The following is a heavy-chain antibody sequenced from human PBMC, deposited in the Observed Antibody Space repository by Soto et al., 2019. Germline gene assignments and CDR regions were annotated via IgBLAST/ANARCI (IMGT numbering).Heavy chain of an antibody. V-gene: IGHV4-31*03. CDR3: AREPRDGYNYIGYYFDY. J-gene: IGHJ4*02. CDR1: GGSISSGGYY. Sequence: SETLSLTCTVSGGSISSGGYYWSWIRQHPGKGLEWIWYIYYSGSTYYNPSLKSRVTISVDTSRNQFSLKLSSVTAADTAVYYCAREPRDGYNYIGYYFDYWGQGTLVTVSS. CDR2: IYYSGST. D-gene: IGHD5-12*01.